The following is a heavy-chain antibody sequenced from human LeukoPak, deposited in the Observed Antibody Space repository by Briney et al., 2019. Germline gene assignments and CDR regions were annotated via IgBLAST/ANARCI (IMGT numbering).Heavy chain of an antibody. CDR3: ARAGPYYYDSGSSFDY. CDR1: GFAVSNNY. CDR2: IYDGGDT. D-gene: IGHD3-10*01. J-gene: IGHJ4*02. Sequence: GGSLRLSCAASGFAVSNNYMTWVRQAPGKGPEWVSVIYDGGDTYYADSVKGRFTISRDNSKNTLYLQMNSLRAEDTAVYYCARAGPYYYDSGSSFDYWGQGTLVTVSS. V-gene: IGHV3-66*01.